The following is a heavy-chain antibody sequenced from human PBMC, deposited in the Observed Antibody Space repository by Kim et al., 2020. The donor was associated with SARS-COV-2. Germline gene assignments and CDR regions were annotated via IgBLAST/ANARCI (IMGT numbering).Heavy chain of an antibody. J-gene: IGHJ1*01. CDR2: ISSSSGYT. Sequence: GGSLRLSRADSKFTFSDYYMSWIRQAPGKGLEWVSYISSSSGYTNYADSVKGRFTISRDNAKNSLYLQMNSLRTEDTAVYYCATYSSSSSSQYWGQGTLV. CDR3: ATYSSSSSSQY. V-gene: IGHV3-11*03. CDR1: KFTFSDYY. D-gene: IGHD6-6*01.